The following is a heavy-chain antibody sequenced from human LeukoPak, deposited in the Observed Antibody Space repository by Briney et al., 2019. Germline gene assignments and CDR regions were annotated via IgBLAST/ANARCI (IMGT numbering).Heavy chain of an antibody. CDR2: IYYSGST. CDR3: ARVGGLQFNYYYYYMDV. J-gene: IGHJ6*03. V-gene: IGHV4-59*01. CDR1: GGSISNYY. D-gene: IGHD5-24*01. Sequence: SETLSLTCTVSGGSISNYYWSWIRQPPGKGLEWIGYIYYSGSTNCNPSLKSRVTISVDASKNQFSLKLSSVTAADTAVHYCARVGGLQFNYYYYYMDVWGKGTTVTVSS.